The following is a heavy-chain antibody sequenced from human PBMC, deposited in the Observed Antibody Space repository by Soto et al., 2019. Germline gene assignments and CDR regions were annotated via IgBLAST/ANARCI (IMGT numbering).Heavy chain of an antibody. D-gene: IGHD3-22*01. J-gene: IGHJ6*02. V-gene: IGHV3-30*18. CDR2: ISYDGSNK. CDR3: AKGRYYDLYGMDV. CDR1: GFNFSNNG. Sequence: QVQLVESGGGVVQPGRSLRLSCAASGFNFSNNGMHWVRQAPGKGLEWVAVISYDGSNKYYADSVKGRFTISRDNSKNTLFLQMNSLRAEDTAVFYCAKGRYYDLYGMDVWGQGTTVTVSS.